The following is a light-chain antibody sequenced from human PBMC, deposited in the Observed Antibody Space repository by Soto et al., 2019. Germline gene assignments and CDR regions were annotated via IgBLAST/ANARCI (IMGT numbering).Light chain of an antibody. Sequence: QSALTQPASVSGSPGQSITISCTGTSSDVGGYNYVSWYQHHPGKAPKLMIHDVSNRPSGVSNRFSGSKSGNTASLTISGLQAEDEADYSCSSYTSSSTVVFGGGTKVTVL. V-gene: IGLV2-14*03. CDR3: SSYTSSSTVV. J-gene: IGLJ2*01. CDR2: DVS. CDR1: SSDVGGYNY.